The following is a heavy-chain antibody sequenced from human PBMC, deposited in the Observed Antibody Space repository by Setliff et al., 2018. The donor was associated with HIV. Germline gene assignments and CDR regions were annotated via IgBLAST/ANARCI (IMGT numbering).Heavy chain of an antibody. J-gene: IGHJ4*02. CDR3: ARFRGVHSSSLLDS. Sequence: SETLRLSCAASGFIFSHAWMSWVRQAPGKGLEWIGIGSYSGSTYYNPSLKSRVTTSVDTSNNQLFLKVSSVTAADTAVYYCARFRGVHSSSLLDSWGQGTLVTVSS. V-gene: IGHV4-38-2*01. D-gene: IGHD6-6*01. CDR2: GSYSGST. CDR1: GFIFSHAW.